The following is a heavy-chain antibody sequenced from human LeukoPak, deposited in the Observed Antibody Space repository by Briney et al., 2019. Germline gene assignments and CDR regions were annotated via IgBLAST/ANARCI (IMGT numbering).Heavy chain of an antibody. V-gene: IGHV3-66*01. CDR1: GFTVSSNY. Sequence: GGSLRLSCAASGFTVSSNYMSWVRQSPGKGLEWLSVIYSGGSTYYADSVKGRFNIYRDHSKNTLYLQLNSLRAEDTAVYYWARNRDYGQTGYFDYWGQGTLVTVSS. D-gene: IGHD4/OR15-4a*01. CDR3: ARNRDYGQTGYFDY. CDR2: IYSGGST. J-gene: IGHJ4*02.